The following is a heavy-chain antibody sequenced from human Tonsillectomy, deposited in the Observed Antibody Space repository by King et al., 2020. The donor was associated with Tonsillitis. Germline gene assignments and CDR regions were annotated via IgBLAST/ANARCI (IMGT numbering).Heavy chain of an antibody. Sequence: VQLVESGGDLVQPGGSLRLSCAASGFTFSSYAMSWVRQAPGKGLEWVSTISGSGAGTYYADSVKGRFTISRDNSKNTLYLQMNSLRAEDTAVYYCAKGAPGIAVAGSGAFDYWGQGTPVTVSS. CDR3: AKGAPGIAVAGSGAFDY. CDR2: ISGSGAGT. V-gene: IGHV3-23*04. J-gene: IGHJ4*02. CDR1: GFTFSSYA. D-gene: IGHD6-19*01.